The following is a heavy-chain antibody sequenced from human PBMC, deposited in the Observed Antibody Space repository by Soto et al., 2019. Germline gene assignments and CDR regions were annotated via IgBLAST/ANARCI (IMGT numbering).Heavy chain of an antibody. CDR1: GGSMNSYY. Sequence: PSETLSLTCNVSGGSMNSYYWSWIRQPPGKGLEWIGYIYYTGNTRYNPSLNSRVTFSVDTSKNQLFLTLSSVTAADTAIYYCARASTYYGSGPFDYWGQGALVTVPS. D-gene: IGHD3-10*01. CDR3: ARASTYYGSGPFDY. V-gene: IGHV4-59*01. J-gene: IGHJ4*02. CDR2: IYYTGNT.